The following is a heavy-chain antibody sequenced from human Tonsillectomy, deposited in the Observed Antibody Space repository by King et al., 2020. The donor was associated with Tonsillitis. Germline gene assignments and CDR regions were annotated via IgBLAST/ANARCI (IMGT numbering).Heavy chain of an antibody. CDR3: GRIGANWSETKSALDF. Sequence: QLVQSGAEVKKPGASVKVSCKASGYSFTVYYIHWVRQAPGQGLEWMGWINPNSGDTNSAQKFHGRVTMTRDTSITTAYMELSSLRSDDKAVYYCGRIGANWSETKSALDFWGQGTLVTVSS. D-gene: IGHD1-1*01. CDR2: INPNSGDT. CDR1: GYSFTVYY. V-gene: IGHV1-2*02. J-gene: IGHJ4*02.